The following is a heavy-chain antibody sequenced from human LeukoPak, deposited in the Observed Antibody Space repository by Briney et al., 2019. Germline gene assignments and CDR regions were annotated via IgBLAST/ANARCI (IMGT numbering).Heavy chain of an antibody. CDR3: ARSRSHDYYDSSGYYSLFAY. J-gene: IGHJ4*02. Sequence: SGTLSLTCAVSGDSISSNNWWSWVRQPPGKGVEWIGEIYHSGSTNYNPSLKSRVTISVDKSKNQFSLKLSSVTAADTAVYYCARSRSHDYYDSSGYYSLFAYWGQGTLVTVSS. D-gene: IGHD3-22*01. CDR1: GDSISSNNW. V-gene: IGHV4-4*02. CDR2: IYHSGST.